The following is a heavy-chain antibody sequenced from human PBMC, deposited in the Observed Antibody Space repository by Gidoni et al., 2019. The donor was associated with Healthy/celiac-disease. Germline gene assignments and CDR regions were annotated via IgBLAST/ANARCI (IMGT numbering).Heavy chain of an antibody. CDR3: ARDVVDIVATINYYYYYGIDV. CDR2: IYYSGRT. V-gene: IGHV4-39*07. Sequence: QLQLQESGPGLVKPSETLSHTCTVSGGSISSSRYDWGWIRQPPGKGLEWIGSIYYSGRTYSNPSLKSRVTISVDPSTNQFSLQLSSVTAADTAVYYCARDVVDIVATINYYYYYGIDVWGQVTTVTVSS. D-gene: IGHD5-12*01. J-gene: IGHJ6*02. CDR1: GGSISSSRYD.